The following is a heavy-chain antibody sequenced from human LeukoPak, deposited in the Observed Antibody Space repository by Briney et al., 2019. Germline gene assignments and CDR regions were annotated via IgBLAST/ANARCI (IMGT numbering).Heavy chain of an antibody. Sequence: PGGSLRLSCAASGFTFSSYSMNWVRQAPGKGLEWVSSISSSSSYIYYADSVKGRFTISRDNAKNSLYLQMNSLRAEDTAVYYCARDSSLERIAVASFDYWGQGTLVTVSS. D-gene: IGHD6-19*01. CDR2: ISSSSSYI. CDR1: GFTFSSYS. J-gene: IGHJ4*02. CDR3: ARDSSLERIAVASFDY. V-gene: IGHV3-21*01.